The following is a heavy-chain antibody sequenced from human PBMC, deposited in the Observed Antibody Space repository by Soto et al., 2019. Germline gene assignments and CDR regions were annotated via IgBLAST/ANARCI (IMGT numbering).Heavy chain of an antibody. J-gene: IGHJ5*01. CDR1: GYILTGYS. Sequence: VQLVESGAEVRRPGASVKVSCTAFGYILTGYSLHWVRQAPGQGLEWMGWIDPNSGATNSAERFHGRVSMTRDTSISAAYLELSSLRSDDTAVYYCARGYGSSPNMELRFASPTSPNW. CDR3: ARGYGSSPNMELRFASPTSPNW. V-gene: IGHV1-2*02. CDR2: IDPNSGAT. D-gene: IGHD5-18*01.